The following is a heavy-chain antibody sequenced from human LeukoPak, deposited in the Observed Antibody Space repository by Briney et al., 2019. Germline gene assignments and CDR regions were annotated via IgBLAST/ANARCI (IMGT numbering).Heavy chain of an antibody. J-gene: IGHJ4*02. Sequence: SETLSLTCTVSGGSISSSSYYWGWIRQPPGKGLEWIGSIYYSGSTYYNPSLKSRVTISVDTSKNQFSLKLSSVTAADTAVYYCASDIVGATRGGRFDYWGQGTLVTVSS. D-gene: IGHD1-26*01. V-gene: IGHV4-39*01. CDR1: GGSISSSSYY. CDR2: IYYSGST. CDR3: ASDIVGATRGGRFDY.